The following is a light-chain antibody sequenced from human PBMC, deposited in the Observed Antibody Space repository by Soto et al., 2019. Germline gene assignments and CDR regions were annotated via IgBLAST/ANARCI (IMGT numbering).Light chain of an antibody. J-gene: IGLJ1*01. CDR2: GVS. CDR3: SSYTDSSTL. CDR1: SSDVGSYNY. Sequence: QSVLTQPASVSGSPGQSIPIFCTGTSSDVGSYNYVSWYQQHPGKAPKLMIYGVSDRPSGISSRFSGSKSSNTASLTISGLQTEDEADYYCSSYTDSSTLFGTGTKLTVL. V-gene: IGLV2-14*01.